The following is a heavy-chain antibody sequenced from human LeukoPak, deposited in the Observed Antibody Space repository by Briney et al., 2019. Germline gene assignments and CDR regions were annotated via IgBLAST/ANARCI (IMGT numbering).Heavy chain of an antibody. D-gene: IGHD6-13*01. Sequence: GGSLRLSCAAFGFTFSSYAMSWVRQAPGKGLEWVSAISGSGGSTYYADSVKGRFTISRDNSKNTLYLQMNSLRAEDTAVYYCAKVTAAAGISGYDAFDIWGQGTMVTVSS. CDR1: GFTFSSYA. V-gene: IGHV3-23*01. J-gene: IGHJ3*02. CDR2: ISGSGGST. CDR3: AKVTAAAGISGYDAFDI.